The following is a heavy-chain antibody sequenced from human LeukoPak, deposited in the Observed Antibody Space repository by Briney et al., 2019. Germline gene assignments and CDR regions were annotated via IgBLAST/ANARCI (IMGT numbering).Heavy chain of an antibody. CDR3: ARAEQYQLLLH. V-gene: IGHV1-18*01. D-gene: IGHD2-2*01. J-gene: IGHJ4*02. CDR1: GYTFTSYG. CDR2: ISAYNCNT. Sequence: ASVKVSCKASGYTFTSYGITWVRQAPGQGLEWMGWISAYNCNTNYAQKLQGRVTMTTDTSTSTAYLDLRSLRSDDTAVYYCARAEQYQLLLHWGQGTLVTVSS.